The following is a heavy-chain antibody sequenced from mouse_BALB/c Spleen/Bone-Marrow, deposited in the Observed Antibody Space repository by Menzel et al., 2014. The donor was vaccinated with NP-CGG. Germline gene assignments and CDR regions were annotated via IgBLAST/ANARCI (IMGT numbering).Heavy chain of an antibody. CDR1: GFNIKDTY. CDR3: ATLTGTFGY. D-gene: IGHD4-1*01. CDR2: IDPANDYT. J-gene: IGHJ2*01. V-gene: IGHV14-3*02. Sequence: EVQLQQSGAGLVRPGASVKLSCTASGFNIKDTYMHWVKQRPEQGLEWIGRIDPANDYTKYDPKFQGTATITADTSSNTAYLQLSSLTSEDTAVYYCATLTGTFGYWGQGTTLAVSS.